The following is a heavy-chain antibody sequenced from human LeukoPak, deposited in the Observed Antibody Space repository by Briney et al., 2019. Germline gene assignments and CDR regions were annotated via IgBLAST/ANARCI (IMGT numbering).Heavy chain of an antibody. J-gene: IGHJ5*02. Sequence: PGGSLRLSCAASGFTFNNFPMSWVRQAPGKGLEWVSYISSSGSTIYYADSVKGRFTISRDNAKNSLYLQMNSLRAEDTAVYYCARDTLNWFDPWGQGTLVTVSS. V-gene: IGHV3-11*01. CDR2: ISSSGSTI. CDR1: GFTFNNFP. CDR3: ARDTLNWFDP.